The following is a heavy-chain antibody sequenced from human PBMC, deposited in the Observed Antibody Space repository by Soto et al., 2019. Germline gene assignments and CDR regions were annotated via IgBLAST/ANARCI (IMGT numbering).Heavy chain of an antibody. CDR1: GFSFSTSGVG. J-gene: IGHJ4*02. V-gene: IGHV2-5*01. D-gene: IGHD6-13*01. CDR2: IYWYDDK. CDR3: AHRVHYRSIWNSGYFDY. Sequence: QITLKESGPTLVTPTQTVTLTCTFSGFSFSTSGVGVGWIRQPPGKALEWLVFIYWYDDKRYSPSLKNRITITKDTPQNKVILIMTSTDPVDTATYYCAHRVHYRSIWNSGYFDYWGQGSLVTVSS.